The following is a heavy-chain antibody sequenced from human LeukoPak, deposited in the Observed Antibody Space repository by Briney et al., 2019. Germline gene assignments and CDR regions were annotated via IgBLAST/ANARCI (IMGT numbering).Heavy chain of an antibody. Sequence: ASVKGSCKASGYTFTSYAMHWVRQAPGQRLEWMGWITAGNGNTKYSQKFQGRVTITRDTSASTAYMELSSLRSEDTAVYYCARSQNYYGSGARFDPWGQGTLVTVSS. J-gene: IGHJ5*02. D-gene: IGHD3-10*01. CDR3: ARSQNYYGSGARFDP. CDR1: GYTFTSYA. V-gene: IGHV1-3*01. CDR2: ITAGNGNT.